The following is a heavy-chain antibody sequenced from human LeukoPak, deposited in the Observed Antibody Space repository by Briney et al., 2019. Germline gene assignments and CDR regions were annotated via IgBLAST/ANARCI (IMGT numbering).Heavy chain of an antibody. Sequence: PSETLSLTCTVSGGSISSSSYYWGWIRQPPGKGLEWIGSIYYSGSTYYNPSLKSRVTISVDTSKNQFSLKLSSVTAADTAVYYCAVPGGIAVAGTRDDYWGQGTLVTVSS. CDR1: GGSISSSSYY. V-gene: IGHV4-39*01. CDR3: AVPGGIAVAGTRDDY. J-gene: IGHJ4*02. D-gene: IGHD6-19*01. CDR2: IYYSGST.